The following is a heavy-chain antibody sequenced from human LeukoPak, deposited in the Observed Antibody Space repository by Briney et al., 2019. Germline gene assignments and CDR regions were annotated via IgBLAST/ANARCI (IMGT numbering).Heavy chain of an antibody. CDR1: GGSFSSSSYY. Sequence: KPSETLSLTCTVSGGSFSSSSYYWGWIRQPPGKGLEWIGSIHYSGSTYYDPSLKSRVTISVDTSKNQFSLKLTSVTAADTAVYYCARLSSRRYYFDYWGQGTLVTVSS. J-gene: IGHJ4*02. CDR3: ARLSSRRYYFDY. V-gene: IGHV4-39*01. D-gene: IGHD6-13*01. CDR2: IHYSGST.